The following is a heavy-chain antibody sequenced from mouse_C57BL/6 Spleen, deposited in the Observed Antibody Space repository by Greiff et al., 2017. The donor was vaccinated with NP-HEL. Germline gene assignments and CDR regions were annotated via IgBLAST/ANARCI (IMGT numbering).Heavy chain of an antibody. J-gene: IGHJ1*03. D-gene: IGHD2-3*01. Sequence: VQLQQPGTELVKPGASVKLSCKASGYTFTSYWMHWVKQRPGQGLEWIGNINPSNGGTNYNEKFKSKATLTVDKSSTTAYVQLSSLTSDDSAVYYCARSGYYDGYYGRYVDVWGTGTTVTVSS. CDR2: INPSNGGT. CDR1: GYTFTSYW. V-gene: IGHV1-53*01. CDR3: ARSGYYDGYYGRYVDV.